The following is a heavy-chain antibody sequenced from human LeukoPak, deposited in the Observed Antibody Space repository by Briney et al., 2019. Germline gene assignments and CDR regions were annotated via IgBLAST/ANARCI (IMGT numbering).Heavy chain of an antibody. V-gene: IGHV4-30-4*01. J-gene: IGHJ4*02. CDR2: IYYSGST. CDR1: GSSISSGDYY. Sequence: PSQTLSLTCTVSGSSISSGDYYWSWIRQPPGKGLEWIGYIYYSGSTYYNPSLKSRVTISVDTSKNQFSLKLSSVTAADTAVYYCARDGPPFGEPYLDYWGQGTLVTVSS. D-gene: IGHD3-10*01. CDR3: ARDGPPFGEPYLDY.